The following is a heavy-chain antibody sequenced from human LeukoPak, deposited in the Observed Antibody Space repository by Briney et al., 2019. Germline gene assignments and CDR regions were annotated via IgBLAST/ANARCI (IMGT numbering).Heavy chain of an antibody. J-gene: IGHJ3*02. CDR2: IIPIFGTA. Sequence: GASVKVSCKASGGTFSSYAISWVRQAPGQGLEWMGGIIPIFGTANYAQKFQGRVTITADKSTSTAYMELSSLRSEDTAVYYCARDRGPDAFDIWGQGTMVTVSS. CDR1: GGTFSSYA. D-gene: IGHD5-24*01. V-gene: IGHV1-69*06. CDR3: ARDRGPDAFDI.